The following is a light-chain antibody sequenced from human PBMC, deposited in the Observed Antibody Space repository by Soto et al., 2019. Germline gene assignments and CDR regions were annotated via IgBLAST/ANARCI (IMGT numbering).Light chain of an antibody. Sequence: QSVRTQPPSVSAAPGQKVHVSCSGSSSNTGNYYVSWYQQCPATAPKLLIYNNNERPSGIPDRFSGSKSGTSATLAITGLQTGDEADYFCGTWDRSLSAHVFGTGTKVTVL. V-gene: IGLV1-51*01. CDR3: GTWDRSLSAHV. CDR2: NNN. CDR1: SSNTGNYY. J-gene: IGLJ1*01.